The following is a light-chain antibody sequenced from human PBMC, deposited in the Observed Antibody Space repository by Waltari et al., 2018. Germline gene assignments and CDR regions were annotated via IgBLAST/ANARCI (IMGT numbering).Light chain of an antibody. CDR1: QGITTS. CDR3: QQSDSYPFT. J-gene: IGKJ3*01. Sequence: SPSSLSASVGDRVTITCRASQGITTSLVWYQQKPGKAPKLLIYAASILQSGVPSRFSGSGSGTDFTLSISGLQSDDFAIYYCQQSDSYPFTFGPGTRVD. CDR2: AAS. V-gene: IGKV1-13*02.